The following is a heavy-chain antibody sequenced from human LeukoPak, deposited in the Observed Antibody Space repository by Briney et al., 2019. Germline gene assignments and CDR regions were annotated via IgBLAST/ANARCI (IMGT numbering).Heavy chain of an antibody. CDR2: IYTSGST. CDR3: ARESILTGYYLGGLNFDY. CDR1: GGSISSSSYY. J-gene: IGHJ4*02. V-gene: IGHV4-39*07. Sequence: PSETLSLTCTVSGGSISSSSYYWGWIRQPPGKGLEWIGRIYTSGSTNYNPSLKSRVTMSVDTSKNQFSLKLSSVTAADTAVYYCARESILTGYYLGGLNFDYWGQGTLVTVSS. D-gene: IGHD3-9*01.